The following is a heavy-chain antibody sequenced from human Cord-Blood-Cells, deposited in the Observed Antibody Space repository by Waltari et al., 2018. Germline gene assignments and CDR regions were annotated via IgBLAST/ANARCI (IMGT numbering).Heavy chain of an antibody. V-gene: IGHV3-15*01. CDR3: TTDGTPPYYDFWSGYYAFDI. D-gene: IGHD3-3*01. J-gene: IGHJ3*02. Sequence: VESGGGLVKPGGSLRLSCAASGFTFSNAWMSWVRQAPGKGLEWVGRIKSKTDGGTTDYAAPVKGRFTISRDDSKNTLYLQMNSLKTEDTAVYYCTTDGTPPYYDFWSGYYAFDIWGQGTMVTVSS. CDR2: IKSKTDGGTT. CDR1: GFTFSNAW.